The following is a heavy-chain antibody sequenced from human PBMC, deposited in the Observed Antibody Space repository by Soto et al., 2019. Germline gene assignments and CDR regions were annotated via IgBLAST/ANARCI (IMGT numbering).Heavy chain of an antibody. J-gene: IGHJ6*02. Sequence: PXGSLKLCCAAAGVTFSNYWMNWVRQAPGKGLEWVANIKQDGSEKYFVDSVKGRFTISRDNAKNSLYLQMNSLRAEDTAVYYCARDLGRTAAGYYYYYAMDVSGQGTTVTVSS. CDR1: GVTFSNYW. V-gene: IGHV3-7*01. D-gene: IGHD2-2*01. CDR2: IKQDGSEK. CDR3: ARDLGRTAAGYYYYYAMDV.